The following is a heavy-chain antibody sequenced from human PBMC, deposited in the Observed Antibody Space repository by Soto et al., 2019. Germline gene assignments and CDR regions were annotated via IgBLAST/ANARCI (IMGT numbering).Heavy chain of an antibody. Sequence: PSQTLSLTCVISVANVSSNLVWNWTRQSPSRGLEWLGRTYYRSEWYSDYAVSVRSRITVSPDTSKNVISFHLKSVTPEDTAVYYCASSVPITIYYGMDVWSQGTAVTVSS. D-gene: IGHD3-10*01. CDR3: ASSVPITIYYGMDV. V-gene: IGHV6-1*01. J-gene: IGHJ6*02. CDR1: VANVSSNLV. CDR2: TYYRSEWYS.